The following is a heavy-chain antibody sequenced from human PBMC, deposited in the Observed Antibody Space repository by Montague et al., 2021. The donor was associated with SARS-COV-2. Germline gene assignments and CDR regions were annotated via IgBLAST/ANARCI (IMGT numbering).Heavy chain of an antibody. CDR2: ISYDGSNK. J-gene: IGHJ4*02. Sequence: SLRLSCAVSRFTFSSYAMHWVRQAPGKGLEWVAVISYDGSNKYYADSVKGRFTISRDNSKNTLYLQMNSLRAEDTAVYYCARPALESYSKSWYLDYWGQGTLVTVSS. D-gene: IGHD6-13*01. V-gene: IGHV3-30*04. CDR1: RFTFSSYA. CDR3: ARPALESYSKSWYLDY.